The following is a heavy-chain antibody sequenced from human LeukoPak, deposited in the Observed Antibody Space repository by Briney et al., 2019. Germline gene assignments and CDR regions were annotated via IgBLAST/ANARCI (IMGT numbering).Heavy chain of an antibody. J-gene: IGHJ2*01. V-gene: IGHV4-31*03. CDR3: ARERTGYSGYAGSYWYFDF. D-gene: IGHD5-12*01. CDR1: GGPISSVGYY. CDR2: IYYSGST. Sequence: SETLSLTCTVSGGPISSVGYYWSWIRPHPGKGLEGIVYIYYSGSTYYNPSLKSRVTISVDTSKNQFSLKLSSVTAADTAVYYCARERTGYSGYAGSYWYFDFWGRGTLVTVSS.